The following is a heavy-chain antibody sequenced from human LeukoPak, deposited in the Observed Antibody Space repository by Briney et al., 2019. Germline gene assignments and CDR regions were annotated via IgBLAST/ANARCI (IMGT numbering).Heavy chain of an antibody. CDR2: ISSSGSIM. J-gene: IGHJ3*02. CDR1: GFTFSDYY. D-gene: IGHD3-22*01. Sequence: GGSLRLSCAASGFTFSDYYMSWIRQAPGKGLEWISYISSSGSIMYYADSVKGRFTISRDNAKNSLYLQMNSLREEDTAVYYCAGYPIVVIIPNGFDIWGQGTMVTVSS. CDR3: AGYPIVVIIPNGFDI. V-gene: IGHV3-11*01.